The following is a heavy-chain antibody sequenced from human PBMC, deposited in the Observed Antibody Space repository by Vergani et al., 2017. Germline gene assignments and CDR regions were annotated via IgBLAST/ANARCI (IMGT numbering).Heavy chain of an antibody. CDR3: ARAYGRYDWLDY. Sequence: EVQLLESGGDLVQPGGSLRLSCAASGFTFIMHAMSWVRQAPGKGLEWVAGISASGAPTYYADSVKGRVTISRDNSKNTLYLQMNSLRVEDTAVYYCARAYGRYDWLDYGGKRTLVTVSS. D-gene: IGHD3-16*01. CDR1: GFTFIMHA. V-gene: IGHV3-23*01. J-gene: IGHJ5*01. CDR2: ISASGAPT.